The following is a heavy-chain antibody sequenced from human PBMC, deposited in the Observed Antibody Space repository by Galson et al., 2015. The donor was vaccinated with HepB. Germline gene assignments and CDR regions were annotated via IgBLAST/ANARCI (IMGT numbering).Heavy chain of an antibody. J-gene: IGHJ6*03. V-gene: IGHV3-48*01. CDR2: ISSSGATI. CDR3: ARGYTGSSSDYYYNMDV. D-gene: IGHD6-6*01. CDR1: GFTFSSHS. Sequence: SLRLSCAASGFTFSSHSMNWVRQAPGKGLEWVSYISSSGATIYYADSMKGRFTISRDNAKNSLYLQMNSLGAEDTAVYYCARGYTGSSSDYYYNMDVWGKGTTVTVSS.